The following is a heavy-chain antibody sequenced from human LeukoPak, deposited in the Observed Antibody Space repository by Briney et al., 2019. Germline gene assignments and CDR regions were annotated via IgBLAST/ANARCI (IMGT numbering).Heavy chain of an antibody. CDR3: ARAGNYYFEY. CDR1: GFTFRTYW. J-gene: IGHJ4*02. V-gene: IGHV3-74*01. D-gene: IGHD3-10*01. CDR2: INSDGSTT. Sequence: GRSPRLSCAASGFTFRTYWMHWVRQTPGQGLVWVSRINSDGSTTNYADSVKGRFTVSRDNAQNTLYLQMSSLRAEDTAVYYCARAGNYYFEYWGQGALVTVS.